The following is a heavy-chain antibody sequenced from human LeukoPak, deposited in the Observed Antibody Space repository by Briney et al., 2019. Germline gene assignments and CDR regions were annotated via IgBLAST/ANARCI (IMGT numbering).Heavy chain of an antibody. D-gene: IGHD6-19*01. V-gene: IGHV1-3*04. CDR2: INTGNGNT. CDR1: GYTFTNYA. J-gene: IGHJ6*02. CDR3: SRDLAKFGGWYDV. Sequence: ASVKVSCKASGYTFTNYAVHWVRQAPGQGLEWMGWINTGNGNTIHSQKFQGRVTITRDTTASTAYMELISLRFEDTAVYYCSRDLAKFGGWYDVWGQGTTVTVSS.